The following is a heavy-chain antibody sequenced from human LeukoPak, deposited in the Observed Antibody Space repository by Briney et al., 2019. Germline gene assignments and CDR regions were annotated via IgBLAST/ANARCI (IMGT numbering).Heavy chain of an antibody. CDR2: ISNSGSNT. V-gene: IGHV3-11*04. J-gene: IGHJ3*02. CDR1: GFTFTDYY. CDR3: ARGRDGYNSGAFDI. Sequence: GGSLRLSCAASGFTFTDYYMSWIRQAPGKGLEWVSYISNSGSNTYYADSVKGRFTISRDIAKNSLYLQMNSLRAEDTAVYSCARGRDGYNSGAFDIWGQGTMVTVSS. D-gene: IGHD5-24*01.